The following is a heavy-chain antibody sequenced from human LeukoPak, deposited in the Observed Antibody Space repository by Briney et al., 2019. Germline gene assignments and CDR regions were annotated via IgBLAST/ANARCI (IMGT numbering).Heavy chain of an antibody. V-gene: IGHV3-48*02. CDR3: ARDRGYCSGGSCYTYYFDY. Sequence: GGSLRLSCAASGFXFSSYCMDWVRQAPGKGLEWISYISLSSGTIYYADSVKGRFTISRDNAKNSLYLQMNSLRDEDTAVYYCARDRGYCSGGSCYTYYFDYWGQGTLVTVSS. CDR1: GFXFSSYC. D-gene: IGHD2-15*01. CDR2: ISLSSGTI. J-gene: IGHJ4*02.